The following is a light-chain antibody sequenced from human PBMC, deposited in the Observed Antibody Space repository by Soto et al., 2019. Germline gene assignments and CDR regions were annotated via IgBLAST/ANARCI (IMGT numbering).Light chain of an antibody. CDR2: DAS. CDR1: QSVSSY. Sequence: EIVMTQSPATLSVSPGERFTLSCRASQSVSSYLAWYQQKPGQAPRLLIYDASNRATGIPARFSGSGSGTDFTLTISSLQPEDFATYYCQQSYSTPVTFGQGTRLEIK. V-gene: IGKV3D-15*01. CDR3: QQSYSTPVT. J-gene: IGKJ5*01.